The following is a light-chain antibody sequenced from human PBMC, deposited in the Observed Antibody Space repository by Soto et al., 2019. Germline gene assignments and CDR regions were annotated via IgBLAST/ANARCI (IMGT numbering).Light chain of an antibody. CDR2: DAS. V-gene: IGKV1-5*01. CDR1: QSISSW. CDR3: QQRSNWPT. J-gene: IGKJ1*01. Sequence: DIQMTQSPSTLSASVGDRVTITCRASQSISSWLAWYQQKPGKAPKLLIYDASSLESGVPSRFSGSGSGTDFTLTISSLEAEDFAVYYCQQRSNWPTFGQGTKVDIK.